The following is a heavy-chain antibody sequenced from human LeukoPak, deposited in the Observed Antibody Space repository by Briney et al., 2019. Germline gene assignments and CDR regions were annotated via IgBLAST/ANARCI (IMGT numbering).Heavy chain of an antibody. CDR1: GYTFTSYA. CDR2: INAGNGNT. J-gene: IGHJ4*02. D-gene: IGHD7-27*01. V-gene: IGHV1-3*03. Sequence: GASVKVSCKASGYTFTSYAMHWVRQAPGQRLEWMGWINAGNGNTKYSQDFQGRVAITRDTSASTAYMELSSLRSEDMAVYYCAREQSGVRTPGFDYWGQGTLVTVSS. CDR3: AREQSGVRTPGFDY.